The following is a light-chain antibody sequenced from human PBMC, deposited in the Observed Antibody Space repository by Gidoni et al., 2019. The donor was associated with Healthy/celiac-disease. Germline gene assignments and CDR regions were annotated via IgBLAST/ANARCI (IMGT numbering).Light chain of an antibody. V-gene: IGKV1-5*01. J-gene: IGKJ1*01. CDR2: DAS. Sequence: GDRVTITCRASHSISSWLAWYHQKPGKAPKLLIYDASSLESGVPSRFSGSGSGTEFTLTISSMQPDDFATYYCQQYNSYWTFGQGTKVEIK. CDR1: HSISSW. CDR3: QQYNSYWT.